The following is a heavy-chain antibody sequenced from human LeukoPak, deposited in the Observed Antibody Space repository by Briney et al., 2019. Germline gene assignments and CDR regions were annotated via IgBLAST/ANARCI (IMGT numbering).Heavy chain of an antibody. Sequence: AGGSLRLSCAASGFTFDDYAMHWVRQAPGKGLEWVSGISWNSGSIGYADSVKGRFTISRDNAKNSLYLQMNSLRAEDTALYYCAKDPLAEMAISYYFDYWGQGTLVTVSS. CDR1: GFTFDDYA. J-gene: IGHJ4*02. CDR2: ISWNSGSI. V-gene: IGHV3-9*01. CDR3: AKDPLAEMAISYYFDY. D-gene: IGHD5-24*01.